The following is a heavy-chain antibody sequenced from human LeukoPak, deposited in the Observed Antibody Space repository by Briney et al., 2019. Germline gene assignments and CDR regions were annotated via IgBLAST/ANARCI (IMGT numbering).Heavy chain of an antibody. CDR3: ARVHKVFDWFLYEGGSDAFDI. Sequence: ASVKVSCKASGYTFTNYAMNWVRQAPGQGLEWMGWINTITGKPTYAQDFTGRFVFSLDTSVNTSYLQITSLKAEDTAVYYCARVHKVFDWFLYEGGSDAFDIWGQGTMVTVSS. V-gene: IGHV7-4-1*02. CDR1: GYTFTNYA. J-gene: IGHJ3*02. CDR2: INTITGKP. D-gene: IGHD3-9*01.